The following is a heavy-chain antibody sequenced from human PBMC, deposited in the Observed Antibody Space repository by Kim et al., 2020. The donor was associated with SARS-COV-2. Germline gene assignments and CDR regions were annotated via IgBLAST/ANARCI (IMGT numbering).Heavy chain of an antibody. CDR2: INHSGST. V-gene: IGHV4-34*01. D-gene: IGHD2-15*01. CDR3: ARAPRVVVVVAASRFDY. J-gene: IGHJ4*02. CDR1: GGSFSGYY. Sequence: SETLSLTCAVYGGSFSGYYWSWIRQPPGKGLEWIGEINHSGSTNYNPSLKSRVTISVDTSKNQFSLKLSSVTAADTAVYYCARAPRVVVVVAASRFDYWGQGTLVTVSS.